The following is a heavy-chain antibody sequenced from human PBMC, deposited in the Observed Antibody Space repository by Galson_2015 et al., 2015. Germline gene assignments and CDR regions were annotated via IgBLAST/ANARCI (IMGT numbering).Heavy chain of an antibody. D-gene: IGHD3-10*01. CDR1: GDSVSSNSAA. CDR2: TYSRSTWYH. J-gene: IGHJ6*03. V-gene: IGHV6-1*01. Sequence: CAISGDSVSSNSAAWNWIRQSPSRGLEWLGRTYSRSTWYHEYAVYVKSRIIINPDTSKNHFSLQLNSVTPEDTAIYYCTRDARGPMDVWGIGTTVTVSS. CDR3: TRDARGPMDV.